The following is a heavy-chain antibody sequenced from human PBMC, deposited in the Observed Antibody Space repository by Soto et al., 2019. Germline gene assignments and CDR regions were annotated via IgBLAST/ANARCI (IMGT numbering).Heavy chain of an antibody. D-gene: IGHD3-3*01. CDR1: GGTFSSYA. V-gene: IGHV1-69*13. J-gene: IGHJ4*02. CDR2: IIPIFGTA. Sequence: SVKVSCKASGGTFSSYAISWVRQAPGQGLEWMGGIIPIFGTANYAQKFQGRVTITADESTSTAYMELSSLRSEDTAVYYCARFRSYYDFWSGSAHFDYWGQGTLVTVSS. CDR3: ARFRSYYDFWSGSAHFDY.